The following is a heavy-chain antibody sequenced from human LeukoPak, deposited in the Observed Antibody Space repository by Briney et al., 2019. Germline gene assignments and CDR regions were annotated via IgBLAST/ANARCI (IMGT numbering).Heavy chain of an antibody. V-gene: IGHV3-30*18. D-gene: IGHD3-10*01. CDR2: ISYDGSNK. CDR1: GFTFSSYG. CDR3: AKDHLKWFGELLGYFDY. J-gene: IGHJ4*02. Sequence: GGSLRLSCAASGFTFSSYGMHWVRQAPGKGLEWVAVISYDGSNKYYADSVKGRFTISRDNSKNTLYLQMNSLRAEDTAVYYCAKDHLKWFGELLGYFDYWGQGTLVTVSS.